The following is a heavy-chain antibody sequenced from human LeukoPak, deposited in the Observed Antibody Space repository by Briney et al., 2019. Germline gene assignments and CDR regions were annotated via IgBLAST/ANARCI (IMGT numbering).Heavy chain of an antibody. CDR2: ISPYNGNT. V-gene: IGHV1-18*01. Sequence: GASVKVSCKASGYIFTSYGISWVRQAPGQGLEWMGWISPYNGNTNYAQKFQGRVTMTRDTSTSTVYMELSSLRSEDTAVYYCARRPAGTALSGFDPWGQGTLVTVSS. CDR3: ARRPAGTALSGFDP. J-gene: IGHJ5*02. CDR1: GYIFTSYG. D-gene: IGHD6-13*01.